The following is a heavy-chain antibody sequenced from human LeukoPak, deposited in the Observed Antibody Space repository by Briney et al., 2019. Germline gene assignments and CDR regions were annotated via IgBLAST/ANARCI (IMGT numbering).Heavy chain of an antibody. J-gene: IGHJ4*02. CDR2: IYYSGST. CDR3: ARSGYYYDSSGYSPLDY. CDR1: GGSISSGGYY. D-gene: IGHD3-22*01. V-gene: IGHV4-31*03. Sequence: SQTLSLTCTVSGGSISSGGYYWSWIRQHPGKGLEWIGYIYYSGSTYHNPSLKSRVTISVDTSKNQFSLKLSSVTAADTAVYYCARSGYYYDSSGYSPLDYWGQGTLVTVSS.